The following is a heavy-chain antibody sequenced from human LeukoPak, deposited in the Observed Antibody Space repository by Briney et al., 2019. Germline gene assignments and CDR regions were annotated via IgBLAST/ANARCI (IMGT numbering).Heavy chain of an antibody. CDR1: GFTFSGSA. V-gene: IGHV3-73*01. J-gene: IGHJ4*02. Sequence: GGSLKLSCAASGFTFSGSAMHWVRQASGKGLEWVGRIRSKANSYATAYAASVKGGFTISRDDSKNTAYLQMNSLKTEDTTVYYGTALDYWGQGTLVTVSS. CDR3: TALDY. CDR2: IRSKANSYAT.